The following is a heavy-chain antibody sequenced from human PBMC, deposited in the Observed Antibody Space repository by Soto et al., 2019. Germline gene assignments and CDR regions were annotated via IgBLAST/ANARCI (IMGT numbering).Heavy chain of an antibody. CDR3: ARVGQRGRSSSWSYYYYMDV. Sequence: GGSLRLSCAASGFTFSSYWMSWVRQAPGKGLEWVANIKRDVSEKYYVDSVKGRFTISRDNAKNSLYLQMNSLRAKDTAVYYCARVGQRGRSSSWSYYYYMDVWGKRTTVTVSS. D-gene: IGHD6-13*01. V-gene: IGHV3-7*01. CDR2: IKRDVSEK. CDR1: GFTFSSYW. J-gene: IGHJ6*03.